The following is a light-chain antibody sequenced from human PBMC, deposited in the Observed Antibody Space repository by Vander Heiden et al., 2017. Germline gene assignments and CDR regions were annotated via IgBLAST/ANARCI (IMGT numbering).Light chain of an antibody. J-gene: IGLJ2*01. CDR2: DDS. CDR1: NIGSKS. CDR3: QVWDSSSVV. Sequence: SYVLTQPPSVSVAPGQTARITCGGNNIGSKSVHWYQQKPGQAPLLVVYDDSDRPSGIPERFSGSNSGNTATLTISRGEAGDEADYYCQVWDSSSVVFGGGTKLTVL. V-gene: IGLV3-21*02.